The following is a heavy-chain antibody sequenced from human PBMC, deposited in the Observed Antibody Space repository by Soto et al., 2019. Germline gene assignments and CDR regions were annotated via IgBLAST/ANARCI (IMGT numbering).Heavy chain of an antibody. CDR2: VSATAGTT. Sequence: GGSLRLSCAASGLTFSDHYMDWVRQAPGKGLEWVSLVSATAGTTYYTDSVKGRFTISRDNSRNTVYLQMNSLRADDTAVYYCAKDRLAGGFDYWGQGTLVTVSS. J-gene: IGHJ4*02. D-gene: IGHD3-16*01. V-gene: IGHV3-23*01. CDR1: GLTFSDHY. CDR3: AKDRLAGGFDY.